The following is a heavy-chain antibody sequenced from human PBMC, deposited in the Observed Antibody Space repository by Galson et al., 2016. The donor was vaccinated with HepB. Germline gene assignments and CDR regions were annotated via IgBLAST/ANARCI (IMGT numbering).Heavy chain of an antibody. Sequence: SVKVSCKASGYTFTSHYIHWVRQAPGQGLEWVGIINPSGGSTSYAPKFQGRLTLTRDTSTSTAYMELSSLTSEDTAVYYCARGADSSSYSYHYGMDVWGQVTTVTVSS. D-gene: IGHD3-22*01. J-gene: IGHJ6*02. CDR1: GYTFTSHY. CDR3: ARGADSSSYSYHYGMDV. V-gene: IGHV1-46*01. CDR2: INPSGGST.